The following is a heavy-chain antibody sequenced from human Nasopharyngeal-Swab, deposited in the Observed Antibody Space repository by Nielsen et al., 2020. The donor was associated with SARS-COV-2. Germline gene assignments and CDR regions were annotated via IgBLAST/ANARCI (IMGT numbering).Heavy chain of an antibody. CDR3: AREGYCSGGSCYSGRPYYYYYMDV. J-gene: IGHJ6*03. V-gene: IGHV4-31*02. Sequence: WIRQPPGKGLEWIGYIYYSGSTYYNPPLRSRVTISVDTSKNQFSLKLSSVTAADTAVYYCAREGYCSGGSCYSGRPYYYYYMDVWGKGTTVTVSS. CDR2: IYYSGST. D-gene: IGHD2-15*01.